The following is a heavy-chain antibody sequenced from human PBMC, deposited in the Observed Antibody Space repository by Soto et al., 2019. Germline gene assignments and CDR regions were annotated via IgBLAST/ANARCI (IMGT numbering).Heavy chain of an antibody. D-gene: IGHD7-27*01. CDR3: ARSGWGGDYYGMDV. V-gene: IGHV4-34*01. Sequence: TSETLSLTCAVYGGSFSGYYLSWIRQPPGKGLEWIGEINHSGSTNYNPSLKSRVTISVDTSKNQFSLKLSSVTAADTAVYYCARSGWGGDYYGMDVWGQGTTVTVSS. CDR1: GGSFSGYY. J-gene: IGHJ6*02. CDR2: INHSGST.